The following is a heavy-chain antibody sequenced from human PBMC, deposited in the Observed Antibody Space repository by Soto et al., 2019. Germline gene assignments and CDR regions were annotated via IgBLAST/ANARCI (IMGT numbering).Heavy chain of an antibody. CDR3: ARSLGYCSSTSCYRNSYYYYGMDV. CDR2: IWYGGSNK. D-gene: IGHD2-2*01. J-gene: IGHJ6*02. Sequence: GGSLRLSCAASGFTFSSYGMHWVRQAPGKGLEWVAVIWYGGSNKYYADSVKGRFTISRDNSKNTLYLQMNSLRAEDTAVYYCARSLGYCSSTSCYRNSYYYYGMDVWGQGTTVTVSS. V-gene: IGHV3-33*01. CDR1: GFTFSSYG.